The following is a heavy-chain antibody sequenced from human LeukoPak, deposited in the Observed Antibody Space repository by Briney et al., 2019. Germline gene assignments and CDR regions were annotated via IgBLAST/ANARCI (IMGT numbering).Heavy chain of an antibody. Sequence: SGGSLRLSCAASGFTFSRYPMSWVRQAPGKGLEWVSSIDATGLSTYYTASVKGRFTISRDDPKNTLYLQMNSLRAEDAAVYYCAKRNYSGGWYEDYWGQGTLVTVSS. V-gene: IGHV3-23*01. J-gene: IGHJ4*02. D-gene: IGHD6-19*01. CDR1: GFTFSRYP. CDR3: AKRNYSGGWYEDY. CDR2: IDATGLST.